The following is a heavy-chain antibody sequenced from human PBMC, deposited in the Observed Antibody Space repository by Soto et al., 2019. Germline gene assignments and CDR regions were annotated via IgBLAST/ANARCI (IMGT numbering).Heavy chain of an antibody. J-gene: IGHJ4*02. V-gene: IGHV4-59*08. D-gene: IGHD2-2*03. CDR3: ARRYGYCFDY. CDR1: GGSISSYY. CDR2: IYYSGST. Sequence: SETLSLTCTVSGGSISSYYWSWIRQPPGKGLEWIGYIYYSGSTNYNPSLKSRVTISVDTSKNQFSLKLSSVTAADTAVYYCARRYGYCFDYWGQGTLVNVSS.